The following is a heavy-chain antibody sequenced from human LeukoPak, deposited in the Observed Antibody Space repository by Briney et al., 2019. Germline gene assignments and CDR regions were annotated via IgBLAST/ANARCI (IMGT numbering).Heavy chain of an antibody. D-gene: IGHD4-23*01. CDR2: MNPNSGTT. CDR1: GYTLASYD. Sequence: ASVKVSCKASGYTLASYDINWVRQATGQGLEWMGWMNPNSGTTVYAQKFQDRITLTRDTSISTAYMELSSLTSDDTAVYYCARDYGGNSGWFDPWGQGTLVTVSS. J-gene: IGHJ5*02. CDR3: ARDYGGNSGWFDP. V-gene: IGHV1-8*01.